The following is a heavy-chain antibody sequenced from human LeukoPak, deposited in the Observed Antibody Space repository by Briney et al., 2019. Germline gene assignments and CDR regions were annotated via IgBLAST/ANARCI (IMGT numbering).Heavy chain of an antibody. CDR3: ARTYYDYVWGSYRPLPNWFDP. J-gene: IGHJ5*02. CDR1: GGSISSGSCY. Sequence: SETLSLTCTVSGGSISSGSCYWGWIRQPPGKGLDWIGNIYYSGSTYYNPSLKSRVTISVDTSKNQFSLKLSSVTAADTAVYYCARTYYDYVWGSYRPLPNWFDPWGQGTLVTVSS. CDR2: IYYSGST. D-gene: IGHD3-16*02. V-gene: IGHV4-39*07.